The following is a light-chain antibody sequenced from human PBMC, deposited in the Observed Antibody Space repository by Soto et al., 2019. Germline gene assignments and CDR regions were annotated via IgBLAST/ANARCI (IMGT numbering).Light chain of an antibody. Sequence: EIVMTQSPVTLSVSPGERATLSCRASQSVSIHLAWYQQKRGQAPRLLIYGASTRATGVPDRFSGSGSGTEFTLTINSLQSEDFAVYYCQQYNNWPPYTFGQGTKLEI. CDR3: QQYNNWPPYT. J-gene: IGKJ2*01. CDR1: QSVSIH. V-gene: IGKV3-15*01. CDR2: GAS.